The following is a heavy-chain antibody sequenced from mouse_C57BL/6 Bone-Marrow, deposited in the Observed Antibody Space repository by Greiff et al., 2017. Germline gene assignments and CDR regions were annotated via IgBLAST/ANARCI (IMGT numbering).Heavy chain of an antibody. CDR2: ISNGGGST. J-gene: IGHJ4*01. D-gene: IGHD2-1*01. CDR3: ARIYYGTPMDY. V-gene: IGHV5-12*01. CDR1: GFTFSDYY. Sequence: VKLQESGGGLVQPGGSLKLSCAASGFTFSDYYMYWVRQTPEKRLEWVAYISNGGGSTYYPDTVKGRFTISRDNAKNTLYLQMSRLKSEDTAMYYCARIYYGTPMDYWGQGTSVTVSS.